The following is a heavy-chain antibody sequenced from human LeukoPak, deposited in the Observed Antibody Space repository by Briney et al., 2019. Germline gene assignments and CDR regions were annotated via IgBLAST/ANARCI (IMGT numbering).Heavy chain of an antibody. D-gene: IGHD3-22*01. Sequence: SETLSLTCTVSGGSISSYYWSWIRQPPGKGLEWIGYIYYSGSTNCNPSLKSRVTISVDTSKNQFSLKLSSVTAADTAVYYCARNYDSSGYLGYWGQGTLVTVSS. J-gene: IGHJ4*02. CDR2: IYYSGST. CDR3: ARNYDSSGYLGY. V-gene: IGHV4-59*01. CDR1: GGSISSYY.